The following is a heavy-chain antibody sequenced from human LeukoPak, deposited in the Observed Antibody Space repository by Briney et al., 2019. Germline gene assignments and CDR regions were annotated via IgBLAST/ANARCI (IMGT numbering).Heavy chain of an antibody. J-gene: IGHJ4*02. Sequence: PGGSLRLSCTGSGFIFDTHTLTWVRQAPGKGLEWVSAISGSGGNTYYADSVKGRFTISRDNSKNTLYLQMNSLRAEDTAVYYCAKETKSVPSGWISGATYYFDYWGQGALVTVSS. CDR3: AKETKSVPSGWISGATYYFDY. CDR1: GFIFDTHT. D-gene: IGHD6-19*01. V-gene: IGHV3-23*01. CDR2: ISGSGGNT.